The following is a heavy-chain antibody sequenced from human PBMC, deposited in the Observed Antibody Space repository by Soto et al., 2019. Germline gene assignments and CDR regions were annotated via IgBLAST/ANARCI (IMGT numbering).Heavy chain of an antibody. D-gene: IGHD5-12*01. J-gene: IGHJ4*02. CDR1: GGSFSGYY. CDR3: ASDLNYSGYDHHSEGY. CDR2: INHSGST. V-gene: IGHV4-34*01. Sequence: SETLSLTCAVYGGSFSGYYWSWIRQPPGKGLEWIGEINHSGSTNYNPSLKSRVTISVDTSKNQFSLKLSSVTAADTAVYYCASDLNYSGYDHHSEGYWGQGTLVTVSS.